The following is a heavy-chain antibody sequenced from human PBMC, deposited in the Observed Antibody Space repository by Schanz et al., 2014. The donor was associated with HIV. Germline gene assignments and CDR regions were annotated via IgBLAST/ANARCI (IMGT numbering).Heavy chain of an antibody. CDR3: ARDLVDSSTWYDAFDI. Sequence: QVQLVQSGAEVKKPGASVKVSCKAPGYTFTSYGINWVRQAPGQGLEWMGWINPNSGGTNSAQKFQGRVTMSMDTSISTAYMEVRSLRSDDTALYFCARDLVDSSTWYDAFDIWGQGTKVTVSS. CDR2: INPNSGGT. J-gene: IGHJ3*02. V-gene: IGHV1-2*02. D-gene: IGHD6-13*01. CDR1: GYTFTSYG.